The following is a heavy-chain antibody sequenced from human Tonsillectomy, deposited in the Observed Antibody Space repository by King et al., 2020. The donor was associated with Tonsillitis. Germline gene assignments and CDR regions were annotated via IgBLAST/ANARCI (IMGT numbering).Heavy chain of an antibody. Sequence: VQLVESGAEVKKPGSSVKVSCTASGGTFSSYVITWVRQAPGQGREWMGGIIPIFGTANYAQKFQGRVTSTADESTSTAYMELSSLRSEDTAVYYCARYHSSEDYWGQGTLVTVSS. D-gene: IGHD6-13*01. V-gene: IGHV1-69*01. CDR1: GGTFSSYV. CDR2: IIPIFGTA. CDR3: ARYHSSEDY. J-gene: IGHJ4*02.